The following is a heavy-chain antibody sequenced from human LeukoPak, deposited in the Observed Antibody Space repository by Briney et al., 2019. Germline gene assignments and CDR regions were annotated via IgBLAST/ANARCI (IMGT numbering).Heavy chain of an antibody. CDR1: GFTFSSYA. J-gene: IGHJ4*02. D-gene: IGHD2-15*01. CDR2: ISGSGGST. Sequence: AGGSLRLSCAASGFTFSSYAMSWVRQAPGKGLEWVSGISGSGGSTYYADSVKGRFTISRDNSKNTLYLQMNSLRAGDTAVYYCAKCSGGTCYSSLDYWGQGTLVTVSS. CDR3: AKCSGGTCYSSLDY. V-gene: IGHV3-23*01.